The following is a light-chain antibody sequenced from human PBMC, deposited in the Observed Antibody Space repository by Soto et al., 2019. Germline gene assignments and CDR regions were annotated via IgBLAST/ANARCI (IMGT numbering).Light chain of an antibody. CDR3: QQSYSSPFT. CDR1: QTVRDN. V-gene: IGKV3D-15*01. J-gene: IGKJ3*01. CDR2: GAT. Sequence: EVVMTQSPATLSVSPGERATLSCRASQTVRDNLGWYQQKPGQPPRLLIYGATTRATGIPARFSGSGSGTDFTLTIKSLQLEDFAIYYCQQSYSSPFTFGPGTKVDIK.